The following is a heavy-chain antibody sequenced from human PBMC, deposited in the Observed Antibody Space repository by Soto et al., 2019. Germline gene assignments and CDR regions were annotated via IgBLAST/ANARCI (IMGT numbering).Heavy chain of an antibody. J-gene: IGHJ4*02. CDR1: GYAFTSYG. D-gene: IGHD3-22*01. CDR3: ARDVMYYYDSSGYYYPFEY. V-gene: IGHV1-18*04. Sequence: ASVKISCKASGYAFTSYGISWVRQAPGQGLEWMGWISAYNGNTNYAQKLQGRVTMTTDTSTSTAYMELRSLRSDDTAVYYCARDVMYYYDSSGYYYPFEYWGQGTLVTVSS. CDR2: ISAYNGNT.